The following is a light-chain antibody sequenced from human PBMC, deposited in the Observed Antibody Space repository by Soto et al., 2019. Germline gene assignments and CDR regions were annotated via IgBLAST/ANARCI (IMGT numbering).Light chain of an antibody. CDR3: QQYSTSPHT. CDR2: GAS. CDR1: QSVSSSY. V-gene: IGKV3-20*01. J-gene: IGKJ2*01. Sequence: EIVLTQSPGTLSLSPGERATLSCRASQSVSSSYLAWCQQKPGQAPRLLICGASSRATGIPDRFSGSGSGTDFTLTISRLEPEDFAVYYCQQYSTSPHTFGQGTQLEIK.